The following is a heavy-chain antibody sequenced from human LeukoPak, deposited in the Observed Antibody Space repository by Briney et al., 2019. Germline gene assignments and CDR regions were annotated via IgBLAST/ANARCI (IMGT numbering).Heavy chain of an antibody. D-gene: IGHD1-1*01. V-gene: IGHV4-59*01. CDR1: GGSTTSYY. J-gene: IGHJ4*02. Sequence: SETLSLTCTVSGGSTTSYYWNWIRQPPGKGLEWIGYVYYSGSTNYNPSLKSRVTISVDTSKNQFSLKLSSVTAADTAVYYCARGGGWNVGVDYWGQGTLVTVSS. CDR3: ARGGGWNVGVDY. CDR2: VYYSGST.